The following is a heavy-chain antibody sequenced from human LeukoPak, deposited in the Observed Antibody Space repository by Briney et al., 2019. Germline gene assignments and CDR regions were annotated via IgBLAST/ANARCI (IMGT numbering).Heavy chain of an antibody. D-gene: IGHD2-21*01. V-gene: IGHV3-23*01. CDR2: ITGSGST. CDR3: AKDIRRSEDY. Sequence: SGGSLRLSCAASGFTFSSYAMSWVRQAPGKGLEWVSGITGSGSTFYADSVKGRFTISRDISKNTLYLQMNSLRAEDTAVYYCAKDIRRSEDYWGQGTLATVSS. J-gene: IGHJ4*02. CDR1: GFTFSSYA.